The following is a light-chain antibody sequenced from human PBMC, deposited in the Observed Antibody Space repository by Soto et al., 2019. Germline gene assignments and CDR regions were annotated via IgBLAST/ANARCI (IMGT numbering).Light chain of an antibody. CDR3: QQYGSSPRT. Sequence: PGEIVTLSCRASRTVSSNYLAWYQHKPGQAPRLLFYDASIRATGIPERFSGGGSGTDFTLTISRLEPEDFAVYYCQQYGSSPRTFGQGTKVDIK. CDR1: RTVSSNY. J-gene: IGKJ1*01. CDR2: DAS. V-gene: IGKV3-20*01.